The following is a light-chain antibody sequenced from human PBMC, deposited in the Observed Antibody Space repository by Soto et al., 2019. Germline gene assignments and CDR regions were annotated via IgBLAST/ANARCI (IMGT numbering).Light chain of an antibody. CDR2: AVS. Sequence: QSVLTQPASVSGSPGQSITISCSGTSSDIGSYNHVAWYQQFPGKSPKLMIYAVSDRPSGVSDRFSGSKSGITASLTISGLQTEDEADYYCSSYTTSSNYVFGSGTKVTVL. CDR3: SSYTTSSNYV. V-gene: IGLV2-14*03. J-gene: IGLJ1*01. CDR1: SSDIGSYNH.